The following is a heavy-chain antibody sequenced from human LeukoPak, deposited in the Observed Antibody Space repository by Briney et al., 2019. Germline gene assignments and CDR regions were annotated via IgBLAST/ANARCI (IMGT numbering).Heavy chain of an antibody. V-gene: IGHV5-51*01. Sequence: GESLQISCKDSGYRFSSYWIAWVRQMPGKGLEYIGIIYPGDSDIRYSLSFQGLVTISADKSISTAYLQWSSLKASDTAMYYCARQEYCSGGSCYTWFDPWGQGTLVTVSS. J-gene: IGHJ5*02. D-gene: IGHD2-15*01. CDR1: GYRFSSYW. CDR3: ARQEYCSGGSCYTWFDP. CDR2: IYPGDSDI.